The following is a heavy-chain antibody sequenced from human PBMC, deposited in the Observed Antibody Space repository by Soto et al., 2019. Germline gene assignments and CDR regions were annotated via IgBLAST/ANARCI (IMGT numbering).Heavy chain of an antibody. V-gene: IGHV3-48*02. J-gene: IGHJ6*02. Sequence: QAGGSLRLSCAASGSTFSSYSMNWVRQAPGKGLEWVSYISSSSSTIYYAYSAKGRFTISRDNAKNSLYLQMNSLRDEDTAVYYCARYPPISRSRTGSYANHQYGMDVWGQGTTVTVSS. CDR1: GSTFSSYS. CDR2: ISSSSSTI. CDR3: ARYPPISRSRTGSYANHQYGMDV. D-gene: IGHD1-26*01.